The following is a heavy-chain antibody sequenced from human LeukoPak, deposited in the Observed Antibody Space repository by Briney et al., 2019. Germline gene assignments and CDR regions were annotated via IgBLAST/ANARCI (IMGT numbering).Heavy chain of an antibody. V-gene: IGHV3-23*01. D-gene: IGHD3-22*01. Sequence: GRSLRLSCAASGFTFSSYAMSWVRQAPGKGLEWVSAISGSGGSTYYADSVKGRFTISRDNSKNTLYLQMNSLRAEDTAVYYCAKAETLSYYDSSGYLFDYWGQGTLVTVSS. J-gene: IGHJ4*02. CDR2: ISGSGGST. CDR1: GFTFSSYA. CDR3: AKAETLSYYDSSGYLFDY.